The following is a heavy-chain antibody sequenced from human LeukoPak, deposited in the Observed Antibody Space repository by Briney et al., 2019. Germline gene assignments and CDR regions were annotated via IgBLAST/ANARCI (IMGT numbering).Heavy chain of an antibody. CDR1: GDSISSYY. CDR3: AKGGDGYNPVNWFDP. CDR2: IYYSGST. V-gene: IGHV4-59*08. J-gene: IGHJ5*02. Sequence: SETLSLTCTVSGDSISSYYWSWIRQPPGKGLEWIGYIYYSGSTNYNPSLKSRVTISVDTSKNQFSLKLSSVTAADTAVYYCAKGGDGYNPVNWFDPWGQGTLVTVSS. D-gene: IGHD5-24*01.